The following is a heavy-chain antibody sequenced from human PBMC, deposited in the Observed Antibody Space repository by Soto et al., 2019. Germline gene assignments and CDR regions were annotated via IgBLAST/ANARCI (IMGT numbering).Heavy chain of an antibody. Sequence: EVQVVESGGGLVQRGGSLRLSCAASGFTFSTYWMSWVRQAPGKGLEWVASIKQDGSEKYYVDSVKGRFTISRDNAKNSLYLEMNSLRAEDTAVYYCVRLVVVIREDHHYGMDVWGQGTTVTVSS. V-gene: IGHV3-7*01. CDR2: IKQDGSEK. D-gene: IGHD2-15*01. CDR1: GFTFSTYW. J-gene: IGHJ6*02. CDR3: VRLVVVIREDHHYGMDV.